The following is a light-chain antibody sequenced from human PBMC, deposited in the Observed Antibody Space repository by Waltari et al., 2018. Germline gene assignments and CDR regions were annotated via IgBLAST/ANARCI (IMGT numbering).Light chain of an antibody. CDR2: DVS. CDR3: CSYAGSSYV. Sequence: QSAITQPRSVSGSPGQSVTIPCTGTSIDVGGYNDVSCYQQHPGKAPKLMIYDVSKRPSGVPDRFSGSKSGNTASLTISGLQAEDEAAYYCCSYAGSSYVFGTGTKVTVL. V-gene: IGLV2-11*01. CDR1: SIDVGGYND. J-gene: IGLJ1*01.